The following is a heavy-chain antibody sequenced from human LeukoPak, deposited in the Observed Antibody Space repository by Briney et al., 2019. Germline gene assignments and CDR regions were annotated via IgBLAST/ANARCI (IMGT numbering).Heavy chain of an antibody. D-gene: IGHD1-20*01. V-gene: IGHV3-74*01. Sequence: GGSLRLSCAVSGFTFSSHWMHWVRQAPGKGLAWASHISGDRNKANYADSVKGRFTICRYDAKNTLHLQMDSLTVEDTAVYYCAASFRVTGTTYYYWGQGTMVAVSS. CDR2: ISGDRNKA. CDR3: AASFRVTGTTYYY. J-gene: IGHJ4*02. CDR1: GFTFSSHW.